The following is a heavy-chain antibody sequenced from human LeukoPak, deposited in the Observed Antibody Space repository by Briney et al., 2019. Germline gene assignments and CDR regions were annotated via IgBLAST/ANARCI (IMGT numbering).Heavy chain of an antibody. CDR2: IYYSGST. Sequence: KPSETLSLTCTVSGGSISSSSYYWGWIRQPPGKGLEWIGSIYYSGSTYYNPSLKSRVTISVDTSKNQFSLKLSSVTAADTAVYYCARLVDTAIDFDYWGQGTLVTVSS. CDR1: GGSISSSSYY. CDR3: ARLVDTAIDFDY. D-gene: IGHD5-18*01. V-gene: IGHV4-39*07. J-gene: IGHJ4*02.